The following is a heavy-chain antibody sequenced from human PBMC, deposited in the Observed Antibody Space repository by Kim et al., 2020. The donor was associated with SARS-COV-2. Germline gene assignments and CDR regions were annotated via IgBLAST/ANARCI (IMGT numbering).Heavy chain of an antibody. CDR3: AKVADRTTVTYYYYYGMDV. CDR1: GFTFSSYG. CDR2: ISYDGSNK. J-gene: IGHJ6*02. V-gene: IGHV3-30*18. D-gene: IGHD4-4*01. Sequence: GGSLRLSCAASGFTFSSYGMHWVRQAPGKGLEWVAVISYDGSNKYYADSVKGRFTISRDNSKNTLYLQMNSLRAEDTAVYYCAKVADRTTVTYYYYYGMDVWGQGTTVTVSS.